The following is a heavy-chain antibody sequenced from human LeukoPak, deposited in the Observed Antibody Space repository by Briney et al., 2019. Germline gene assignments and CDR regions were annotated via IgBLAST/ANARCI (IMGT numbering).Heavy chain of an antibody. V-gene: IGHV1-18*01. CDR1: GYTFTNYG. D-gene: IGHD3-22*01. J-gene: IGHJ6*02. CDR2: ISVYNGKT. CDR3: ARDPYFYDSSGYYLYHYYYGMDV. Sequence: GASVKVSCKASGYTFTNYGVAWVRQAPGQGLEWMGWISVYNGKTNYAQKLQGRVTMTTDISTSTAYMELRSLRSDDTAVYYCARDPYFYDSSGYYLYHYYYGMDVWGQGTTVTVSS.